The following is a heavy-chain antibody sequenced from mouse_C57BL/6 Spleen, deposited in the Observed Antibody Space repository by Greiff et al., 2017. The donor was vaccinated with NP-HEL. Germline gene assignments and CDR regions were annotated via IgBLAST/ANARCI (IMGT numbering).Heavy chain of an antibody. CDR3: VRQFGYYGAMDY. J-gene: IGHJ4*01. Sequence: EVQVVESGGGLVQPKGSLKLSCAASGFSFNTYAMNWVRQAPGKGLEWVARIRSKSNNYATYYADSVKDRFTISRDDSESMLYLQINNLKTEDTAMYYCVRQFGYYGAMDYWGQGTSVTVSS. V-gene: IGHV10-1*01. CDR2: IRSKSNNYAT. D-gene: IGHD1-1*01. CDR1: GFSFNTYA.